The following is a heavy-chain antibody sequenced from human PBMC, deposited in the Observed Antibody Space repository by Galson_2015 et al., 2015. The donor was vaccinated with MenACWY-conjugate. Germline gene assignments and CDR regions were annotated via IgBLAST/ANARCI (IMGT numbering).Heavy chain of an antibody. Sequence: SLRLSCADSGSTLTSDWMHWVRQAPGKGLEWVSRINRDGRSTSYAVFVKGRFTVSRDSAKKTLYLEMTSLRVEDTAVYYCGRPHSTSHYCVDYWGRGPLVTVSS. CDR3: GRPHSTSHYCVDY. V-gene: IGHV3-74*01. J-gene: IGHJ4*02. D-gene: IGHD2-2*01. CDR1: GSTLTSDW. CDR2: INRDGRST.